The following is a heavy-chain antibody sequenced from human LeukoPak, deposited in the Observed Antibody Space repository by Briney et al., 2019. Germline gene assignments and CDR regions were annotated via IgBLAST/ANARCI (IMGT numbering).Heavy chain of an antibody. D-gene: IGHD2-15*01. J-gene: IGHJ3*02. CDR3: ARYETDCSGGSCYGAFDI. CDR2: ISYDGSNK. Sequence: PGGSLRLSCAASGLTFSSYAMHWVRQAPGKGLEWVAVISYDGSNKYYADSVKGRFTISRDNSKNTLYLQMNSLRAEDTAVYYCARYETDCSGGSCYGAFDIWGQGTMVTVSS. V-gene: IGHV3-30-3*01. CDR1: GLTFSSYA.